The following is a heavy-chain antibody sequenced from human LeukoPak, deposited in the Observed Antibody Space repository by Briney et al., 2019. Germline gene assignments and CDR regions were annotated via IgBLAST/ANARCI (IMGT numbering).Heavy chain of an antibody. D-gene: IGHD2-15*01. CDR1: GYSFTSYW. Sequence: KAGESLKTSCKGSGYSFTSYWIGWVRQMPGEGLEWVGIIYPGDSDTRYSPPFRGQVTISADKSISTAYLQWSSLKASDTAMYYCAGGGRTYYFDYWGQGTLVTVSS. J-gene: IGHJ4*02. V-gene: IGHV5-51*01. CDR3: AGGGRTYYFDY. CDR2: IYPGDSDT.